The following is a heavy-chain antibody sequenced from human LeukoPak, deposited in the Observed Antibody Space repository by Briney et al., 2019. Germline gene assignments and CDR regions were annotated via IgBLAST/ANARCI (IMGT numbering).Heavy chain of an antibody. D-gene: IGHD6-13*01. J-gene: IGHJ6*02. CDR1: GFTFSSYS. Sequence: GGSLRLSCAASGFTFSSYSMNWVRQAPGKGLEWVSSISSSSSYIYYADSVKGRFTISRDNAKNSLYLQMKSLRAEDTAVYYCARDSSSSSWYYYGMDVWGQGTTVTVSS. CDR3: ARDSSSSSWYYYGMDV. CDR2: ISSSSSYI. V-gene: IGHV3-21*01.